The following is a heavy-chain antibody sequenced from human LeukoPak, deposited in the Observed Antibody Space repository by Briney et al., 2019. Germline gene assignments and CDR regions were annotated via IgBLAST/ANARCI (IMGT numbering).Heavy chain of an antibody. CDR1: GYTFSNYD. Sequence: ASVKVSCKASGYTFSNYDVIWVRQAPGQGLEWMGWMNPNSGNTGYVQRFRGRVTMTGDTSISTAYMELSSLMSDDTAVYYCARAVRNQLLSDYWGQGTLVTVSS. J-gene: IGHJ4*02. D-gene: IGHD2-2*01. V-gene: IGHV1-8*01. CDR2: MNPNSGNT. CDR3: ARAVRNQLLSDY.